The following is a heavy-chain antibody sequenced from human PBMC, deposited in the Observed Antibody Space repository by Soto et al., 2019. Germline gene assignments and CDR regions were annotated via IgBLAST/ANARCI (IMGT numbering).Heavy chain of an antibody. CDR3: ARDKITGLFDY. Sequence: QVQLQQWGAGLLKPSETLSLTCAVYGGSFSGYYWTWIRQPPGTGLEWIGEINHSGSTNYNPSLTXRXTXAXXTSQYQFSLKLTSVTAADTAVYHCARDKITGLFDYWGQGTLVTVSS. D-gene: IGHD2-8*02. V-gene: IGHV4-34*01. CDR2: INHSGST. J-gene: IGHJ4*02. CDR1: GGSFSGYY.